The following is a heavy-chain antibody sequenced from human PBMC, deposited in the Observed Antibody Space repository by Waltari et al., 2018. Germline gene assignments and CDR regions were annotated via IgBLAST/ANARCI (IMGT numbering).Heavy chain of an antibody. CDR2: IYYSGST. CDR3: ARAFFAFDI. J-gene: IGHJ3*02. CDR1: GGSISSHY. V-gene: IGHV4-59*11. D-gene: IGHD3-16*01. Sequence: QVQLQESGPGLVKPSETLSLTCTVSGGSISSHYWSWIRQTPGKGLEWIGYIYYSGSTNSNPSLKIRVTISVDTSKNQFSLKLSSVTAADTAVYYCARAFFAFDIWGQGTMVTVSS.